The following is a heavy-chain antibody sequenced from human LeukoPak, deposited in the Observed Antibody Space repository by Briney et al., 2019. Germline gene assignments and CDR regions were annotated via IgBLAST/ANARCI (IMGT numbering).Heavy chain of an antibody. CDR1: GGSISSYY. J-gene: IGHJ5*02. V-gene: IGHV4-4*07. CDR3: ARATVLRFLEWYWFDP. CDR2: IYTSGST. D-gene: IGHD3-3*01. Sequence: SETLSLTCTVSGGSISSYYWSWIRQPAGKGLEWIGRIYTSGSTNYNPSLKSRVTISVDTSKNQFSLKLSSVTAADTAVYYCARATVLRFLEWYWFDPWGQGTLVTVSS.